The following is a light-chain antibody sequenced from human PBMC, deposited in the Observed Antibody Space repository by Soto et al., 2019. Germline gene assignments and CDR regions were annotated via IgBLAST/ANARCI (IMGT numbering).Light chain of an antibody. CDR3: SSYTSSSTVV. CDR1: SSDVGGNNY. V-gene: IGLV2-14*03. CDR2: DVS. J-gene: IGLJ2*01. Sequence: QSALTQPASVSGSPGQSITISCIGTSSDVGGNNYVSWYQQHPGKAPKLMICDVSNRPSGVSNRFSGSKSGNTASLTISGLQAEDEADYYCSSYTSSSTVVFGGGTKLTVL.